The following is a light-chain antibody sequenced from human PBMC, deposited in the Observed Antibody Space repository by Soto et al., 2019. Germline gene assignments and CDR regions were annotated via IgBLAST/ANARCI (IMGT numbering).Light chain of an antibody. CDR2: EVS. Sequence: QSALTQPGSVSGPPGQSITISCTGTSSDVGGYRYVSWFQQHPGKAPKLIIYEVSNRPSGVSSRFSGSKSDNTASLTISGLQADDEADYYCCSYTSTDIPYVFGTGTKLTVL. J-gene: IGLJ1*01. CDR1: SSDVGGYRY. V-gene: IGLV2-14*01. CDR3: CSYTSTDIPYV.